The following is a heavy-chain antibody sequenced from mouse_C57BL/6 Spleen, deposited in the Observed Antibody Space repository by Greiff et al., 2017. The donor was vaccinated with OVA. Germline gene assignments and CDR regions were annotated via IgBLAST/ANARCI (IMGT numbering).Heavy chain of an antibody. J-gene: IGHJ1*03. Sequence: EVKLVESGGGLVKPGGSLKLSCAASGFTFSSYAMSWVRQTPEKRLEWVATISDGGSYTYYPDNVKGRFTISRDNAKNNLYLQMSHLKSEDTAMYYCAREGYYGSSPGYFDVWGTGTTVTVSS. V-gene: IGHV5-4*01. CDR3: AREGYYGSSPGYFDV. CDR1: GFTFSSYA. CDR2: ISDGGSYT. D-gene: IGHD1-1*01.